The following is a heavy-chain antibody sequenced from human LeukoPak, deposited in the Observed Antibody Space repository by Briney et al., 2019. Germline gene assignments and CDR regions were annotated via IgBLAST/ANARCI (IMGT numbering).Heavy chain of an antibody. CDR3: ASLLGYCSSTSCSTAYYYNYMDV. CDR2: ISSSSSYI. J-gene: IGHJ6*03. CDR1: GFTFSSYS. Sequence: GGSLRLSCAASGFTFSSYSMNWVRQAPGKGLEWVSSISSSSSYIYYADSVKGRFTISRDNAKNSLYLQMNSLRAEDMAVYYCASLLGYCSSTSCSTAYYYNYMDVWGKGTTVTVSS. V-gene: IGHV3-21*01. D-gene: IGHD2-2*01.